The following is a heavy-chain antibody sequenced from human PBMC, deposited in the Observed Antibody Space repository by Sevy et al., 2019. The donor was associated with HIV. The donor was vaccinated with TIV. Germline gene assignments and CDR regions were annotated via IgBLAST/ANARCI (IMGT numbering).Heavy chain of an antibody. J-gene: IGHJ4*02. CDR3: ARVNRDGYNRVFDY. V-gene: IGHV4-61*02. CDR1: GGSISSGSYY. D-gene: IGHD5-12*01. Sequence: SETLSLTCTVSGGSISSGSYYWSWIRQPAGKGLEWIGRIYTSGSTNYNPSLKSRVTISVDTSKNQSSLKLSSVTAADTAVYYCARVNRDGYNRVFDYWGQGTLVTVSS. CDR2: IYTSGST.